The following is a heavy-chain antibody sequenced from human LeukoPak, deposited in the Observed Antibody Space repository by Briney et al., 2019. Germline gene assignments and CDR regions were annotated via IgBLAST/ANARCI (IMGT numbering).Heavy chain of an antibody. D-gene: IGHD3-22*01. V-gene: IGHV3-48*03. CDR2: ISSSGSTI. CDR3: AKNPGRSGYYSSIDY. CDR1: GFTFSSYE. Sequence: GGSLRLSCAASGFTFSSYEMNWVRQAPGKGLEWVSYISSSGSTIYYADSVKGRFTISRDNSKNTLYLQMNSLRAEDTAVYYCAKNPGRSGYYSSIDYWGQGTLVTVSS. J-gene: IGHJ4*02.